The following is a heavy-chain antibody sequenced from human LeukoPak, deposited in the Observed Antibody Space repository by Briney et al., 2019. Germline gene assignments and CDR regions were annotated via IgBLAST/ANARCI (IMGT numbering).Heavy chain of an antibody. D-gene: IGHD6-19*01. Sequence: KPSETLSLTCAVYGGSFSGYYWGWIRQPPGKGLEWIGSIYYSGSTYYNPSLKSRVTISVDTSKNQFSLKLSSVTAADTAVYYCARHLASGGWYEHPEIDYWGQGTLVTVSS. J-gene: IGHJ4*02. CDR2: IYYSGST. CDR1: GGSFSGYY. V-gene: IGHV4-39*01. CDR3: ARHLASGGWYEHPEIDY.